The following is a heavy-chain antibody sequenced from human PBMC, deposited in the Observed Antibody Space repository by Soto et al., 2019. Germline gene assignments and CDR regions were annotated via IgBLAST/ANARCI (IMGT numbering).Heavy chain of an antibody. CDR3: ARGRGVVPAAILSRYYYYGMDV. V-gene: IGHV1-2*04. J-gene: IGHJ6*02. Sequence: QVQLVQSGAEVKKPGASVKVSCKASGYTFTGYYMHWVRQAPGQGLGWMGWINPNSGGTNYAQKFQGWVTMTRDTYISTAYMELSRLRSDDTAVYYCARGRGVVPAAILSRYYYYGMDVWGQGTTVTVSS. CDR2: INPNSGGT. CDR1: GYTFTGYY. D-gene: IGHD2-2*01.